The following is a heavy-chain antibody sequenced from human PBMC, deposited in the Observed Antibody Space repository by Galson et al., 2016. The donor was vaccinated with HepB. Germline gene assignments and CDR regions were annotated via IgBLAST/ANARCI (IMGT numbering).Heavy chain of an antibody. CDR2: ISYDGSNK. J-gene: IGHJ4*02. CDR1: GFSFSNYG. Sequence: SLRLSCAASGFSFSNYGLHWVRQAPGKGLEWVALISYDGSNKYYADSVKGRFTISRDNSKNTLYLQMNSLRAEDTAVDYCAKVDGAAADTEDWGQGTLVTVSS. D-gene: IGHD6-13*01. V-gene: IGHV3-30*18. CDR3: AKVDGAAADTED.